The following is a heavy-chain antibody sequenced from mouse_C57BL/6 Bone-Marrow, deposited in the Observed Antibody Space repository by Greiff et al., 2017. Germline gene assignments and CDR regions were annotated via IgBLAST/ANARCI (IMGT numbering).Heavy chain of an antibody. CDR2: INPNNGGT. CDR1: GYTFTDYY. Sequence: VHVKQSGPELVKPGASVKISCKASGYTFTDYYMNWVKQSHGKSLEWIGDINPNNGGTSYNQKFKGKATLTVDKSSSTAYMELRSLTSEDSAVYYCARSLGYSNFWFAYWGQGTLVTVSA. CDR3: ARSLGYSNFWFAY. D-gene: IGHD2-5*01. J-gene: IGHJ3*01. V-gene: IGHV1-26*01.